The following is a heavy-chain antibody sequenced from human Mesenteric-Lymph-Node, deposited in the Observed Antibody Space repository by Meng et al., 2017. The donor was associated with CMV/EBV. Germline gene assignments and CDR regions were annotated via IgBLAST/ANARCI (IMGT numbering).Heavy chain of an antibody. CDR1: GASNSSSTW. J-gene: IGHJ5*02. CDR3: ARMGGSSWYGVATS. CDR2: IYHSGST. V-gene: IGHV4-4*02. Sequence: VSGASNSSSTWWSWVRQPPGKGLEWIGEIYHSGSTHYNPSLKRRVTISVDKSKNQFSLKLSSVTAADTAVYYCARMGGSSWYGVATSWGQGTLVTVSS. D-gene: IGHD6-13*01.